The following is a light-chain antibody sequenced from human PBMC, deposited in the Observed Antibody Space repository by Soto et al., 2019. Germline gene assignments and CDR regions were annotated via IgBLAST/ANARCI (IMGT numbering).Light chain of an antibody. J-gene: IGKJ5*01. CDR3: QQSYSTPIT. V-gene: IGKV1-13*02. CDR1: QGISSA. CDR2: DAS. Sequence: IQMTQSPSSLSASVGDRVTITCRASQGISSALAWYQQKPGKAPKLLIYDASILESGVSGRFSGSGSGTEFTLTISSLQPDDFATYYCQQSYSTPITFGQGTRLENK.